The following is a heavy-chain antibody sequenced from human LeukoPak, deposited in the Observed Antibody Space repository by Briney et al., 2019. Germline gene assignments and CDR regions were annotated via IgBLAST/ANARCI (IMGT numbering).Heavy chain of an antibody. CDR1: GGSISSYY. CDR2: IYYSGST. CDR3: ASLFPKRWLQKKDDAFDI. D-gene: IGHD5-24*01. Sequence: SETLSLTCTVSGGSISSYYWSWIRQPPGKGLGWIGYIYYSGSTNYNPSLKSRVTISVDTSKNQFSLKLSSVTAADTAVYYCASLFPKRWLQKKDDAFDIWGQGTMVTVSS. V-gene: IGHV4-59*08. J-gene: IGHJ3*02.